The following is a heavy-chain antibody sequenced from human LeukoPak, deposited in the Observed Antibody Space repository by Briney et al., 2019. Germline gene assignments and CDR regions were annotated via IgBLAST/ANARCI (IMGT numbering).Heavy chain of an antibody. V-gene: IGHV3-7*01. CDR3: GRFGYEAGVDL. Sequence: PGGSLRLSCAASGYTFRTYWMMWVRQAPGQGPEFLANIKPTGSDTYYVDSMKARFTISRDNAKDLLFLQMNSLRGEDTALCYCGRFGYEAGVDLWGRGTLVTVSS. D-gene: IGHD2-2*01. CDR2: IKPTGSDT. CDR1: GYTFRTYW. J-gene: IGHJ4*02.